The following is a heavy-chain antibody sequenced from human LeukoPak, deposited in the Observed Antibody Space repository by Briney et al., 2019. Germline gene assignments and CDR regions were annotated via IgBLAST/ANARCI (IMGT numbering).Heavy chain of an antibody. CDR3: ARESPDGSTDY. D-gene: IGHD3-10*01. Sequence: TGGSLRLSCAASGFTFSSYGMHWVRQAPGKGLEWVAVISYDGSNKYYADSVKGRFTISRDNSKNTLYLQMNSLRAEDTAVYYCARESPDGSTDYWGQGTLVTVSS. CDR1: GFTFSSYG. V-gene: IGHV3-30*03. CDR2: ISYDGSNK. J-gene: IGHJ4*02.